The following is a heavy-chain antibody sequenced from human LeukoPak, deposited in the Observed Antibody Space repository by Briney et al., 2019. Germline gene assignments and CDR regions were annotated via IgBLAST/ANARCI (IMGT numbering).Heavy chain of an antibody. CDR3: ARLWFGELLLSPDY. Sequence: ASVKVSCKASGYTFTSYGISWVRQAPGQGLEWMGWISAYNGNTNYAQKLQGRVTMTTDTSTSTAYMELRSLRSDDTAVYYCARLWFGELLLSPDYWGQGTLVTVSS. V-gene: IGHV1-18*01. J-gene: IGHJ4*02. CDR1: GYTFTSYG. CDR2: ISAYNGNT. D-gene: IGHD3-10*01.